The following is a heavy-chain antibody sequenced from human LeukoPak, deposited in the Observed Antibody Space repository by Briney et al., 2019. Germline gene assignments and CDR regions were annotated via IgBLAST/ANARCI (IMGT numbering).Heavy chain of an antibody. CDR2: ISAYNGNT. V-gene: IGHV1-18*01. CDR3: ARRGSHYYYMDV. Sequence: ASVKVSCKASGYTFTSYGISWVRQAPGQGLEWMGWISAYNGNTNYAQKFQGRVTMTRDTSISTAYMELSRLRSDDTAVYYCARRGSHYYYMDVWGKGTTVTVSS. CDR1: GYTFTSYG. D-gene: IGHD3-10*01. J-gene: IGHJ6*03.